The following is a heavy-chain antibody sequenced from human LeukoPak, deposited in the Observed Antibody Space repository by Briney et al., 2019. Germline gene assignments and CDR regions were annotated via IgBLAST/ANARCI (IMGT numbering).Heavy chain of an antibody. V-gene: IGHV3-23*01. CDR2: ISGSGGST. J-gene: IGHJ4*02. CDR1: GLTFSSYA. Sequence: GGSLRLSCAASGLTFSSYAMSWVRQAPGKGLEWVSAISGSGGSTYYADSVKGRFTISRDNSKNTLYLQMNSLRAEDTAVYYCAKDSYSGSYFDFDYWGQGTLVTVSS. CDR3: AKDSYSGSYFDFDY. D-gene: IGHD1-26*01.